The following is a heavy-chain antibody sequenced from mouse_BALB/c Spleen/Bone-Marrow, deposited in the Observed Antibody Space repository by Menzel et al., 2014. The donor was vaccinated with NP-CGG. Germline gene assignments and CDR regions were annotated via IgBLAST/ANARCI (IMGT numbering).Heavy chain of an antibody. CDR2: INPNIGGT. J-gene: IGHJ2*01. V-gene: IGHV1-18*01. CDR1: GYTFTDYT. CDR3: TGSRYGDY. Sequence: VQLKQSGPELVKPGASVKISCKTSGYTFTDYTMHWVKQSHGKSLEWIGHINPNIGGTNYNQKFKGKATLTLDKSSRTAYMELRSLTSEDSAVYYCTGSRYGDYWGQGTTLTVSS. D-gene: IGHD2-14*01.